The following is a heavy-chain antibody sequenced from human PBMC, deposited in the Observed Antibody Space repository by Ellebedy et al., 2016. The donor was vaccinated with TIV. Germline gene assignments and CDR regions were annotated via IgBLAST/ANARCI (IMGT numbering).Heavy chain of an antibody. CDR3: ATDLYLNGGYSGWD. D-gene: IGHD5-12*01. J-gene: IGHJ4*02. CDR2: MNPNSGNT. CDR1: GYTFTSYD. Sequence: ASVKVSXXASGYTFTSYDINWVRQATGQGLEWMGWMNPNSGNTGYAQKFQGRVTMTEDTSTDTAYMELSSLRSEDTAVYYCATDLYLNGGYSGWDWGQGTLVTVSS. V-gene: IGHV1-8*01.